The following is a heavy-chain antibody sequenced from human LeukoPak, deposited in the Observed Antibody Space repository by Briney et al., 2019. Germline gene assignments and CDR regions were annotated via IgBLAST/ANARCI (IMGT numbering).Heavy chain of an antibody. Sequence: NSGGSLRRSCAAFGFSFSDYYMTWIRQAPGKGLEWLSYISSSSSHTNYADSVKGRFTISRDNAKNSLSLQVNSLRADDTAVYYCARVGSIAAAGTPDYWGQGTLVTVSS. J-gene: IGHJ4*02. CDR1: GFSFSDYY. CDR3: ARVGSIAAAGTPDY. V-gene: IGHV3-11*06. D-gene: IGHD6-13*01. CDR2: ISSSSSHT.